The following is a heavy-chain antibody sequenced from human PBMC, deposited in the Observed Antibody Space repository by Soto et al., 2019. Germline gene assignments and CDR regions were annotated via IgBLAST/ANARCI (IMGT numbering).Heavy chain of an antibody. CDR3: ARHYMHRAKRGYFDY. V-gene: IGHV4-59*08. CDR1: GCSISSYY. J-gene: IGHJ4*02. CDR2: IYYSGST. Sequence: PSETLSLTCTVSGCSISSYYWSWIRQPPGKGLEWIGYIYYSGSTNYNPSLKSRVTISVDTSKNQFSLKLSSVTAADTAVYYCARHYMHRAKRGYFDYWGQGTLVTVSS. D-gene: IGHD5-18*01.